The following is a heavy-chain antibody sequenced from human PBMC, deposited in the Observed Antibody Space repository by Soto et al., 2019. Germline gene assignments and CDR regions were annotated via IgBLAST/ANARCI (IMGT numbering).Heavy chain of an antibody. D-gene: IGHD5-12*01. CDR2: ISYDGSNK. Sequence: QVQLVESGGGVVQPGRSLRLSCAASGFTFSSYGMHWVRQAPGKGLEWVAVISYDGSNKYYADSVKGRFTISRDNSKNTLYLQMNSLRAEDTAVYYCAKVPMATSYYYGMDVW. V-gene: IGHV3-30*18. CDR1: GFTFSSYG. CDR3: AKVPMATSYYYGMDV. J-gene: IGHJ6*01.